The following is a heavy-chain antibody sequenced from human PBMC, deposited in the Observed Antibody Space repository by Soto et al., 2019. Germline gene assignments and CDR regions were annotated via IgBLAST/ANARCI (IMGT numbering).Heavy chain of an antibody. CDR2: IYYSGST. D-gene: IGHD3-10*01. CDR3: ARTPGRKVRGVLAKGDWFDP. J-gene: IGHJ5*02. V-gene: IGHV4-31*03. Sequence: QVQLQESGPGLVKPSQTLSLTCTVSGGSISSGGYYWSWIRQHPGKGLEWIGYIYYSGSTYYNPSLKSRVTISVDTSKNQFSLKLSSVTAADTAVYYCARTPGRKVRGVLAKGDWFDPWGQGTLVTVSS. CDR1: GGSISSGGYY.